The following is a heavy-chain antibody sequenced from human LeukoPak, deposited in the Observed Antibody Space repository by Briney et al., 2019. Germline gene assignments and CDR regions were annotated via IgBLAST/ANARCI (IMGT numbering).Heavy chain of an antibody. Sequence: GGSLRLSCAASGFTFSSYGMHWVRQAAGKGLEWVAVISYDGSNKYYADSVKGRFTISRDNSKNTLYLQMNSLRAEDTAVYYCAKDPYDYGDYVPDYWGQGTLVTVSS. CDR2: ISYDGSNK. CDR3: AKDPYDYGDYVPDY. CDR1: GFTFSSYG. V-gene: IGHV3-30*18. J-gene: IGHJ4*02. D-gene: IGHD4-17*01.